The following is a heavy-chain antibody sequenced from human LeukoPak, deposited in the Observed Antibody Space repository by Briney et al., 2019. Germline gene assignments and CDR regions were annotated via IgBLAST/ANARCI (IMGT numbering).Heavy chain of an antibody. CDR2: IKSKTDGGTT. D-gene: IGHD2-15*01. Sequence: PGGSLRLSCVASGFTFTRYWMSWVRQAPGKGLEWVGRIKSKTDGGTTDYAAPVKGRFTISRDDSKNTLYLQMNSLKTEDTAVYYCTTESHCSGGSCYWDSGSREKYFDYWGQGTLVTVSS. V-gene: IGHV3-15*01. CDR1: GFTFTRYW. CDR3: TTESHCSGGSCYWDSGSREKYFDY. J-gene: IGHJ4*02.